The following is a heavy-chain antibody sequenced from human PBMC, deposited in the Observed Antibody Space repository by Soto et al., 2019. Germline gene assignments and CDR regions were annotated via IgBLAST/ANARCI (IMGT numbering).Heavy chain of an antibody. Sequence: SETLSLTCTFSCCSIISGGYYWSWIRQHPGKGLEWIGYIYYSGRTYYNPSLHSRVSIAVDTTENQFSLKLTSVTAADTSVYYCARGSFSSSSSWFDPWGRGTLVTVSS. D-gene: IGHD6-6*01. CDR3: ARGSFSSSSSWFDP. J-gene: IGHJ5*02. V-gene: IGHV4-31*03. CDR1: CCSIISGGYY. CDR2: IYYSGRT.